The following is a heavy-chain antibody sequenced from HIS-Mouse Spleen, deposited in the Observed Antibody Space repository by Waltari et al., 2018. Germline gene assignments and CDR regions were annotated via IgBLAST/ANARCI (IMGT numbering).Heavy chain of an antibody. Sequence: QVQLVQSGAEVKKPGASVKVSCKASGYTFTGYYMHWVRQAPGQGLTWMAWINPNGGGTNYAQKFQGRVTMTRDTSISTAYMELSRLRSDDTAVYYCARDSNVYDSSGYDAFDIWGQGTMVTVSS. CDR3: ARDSNVYDSSGYDAFDI. V-gene: IGHV1-2*02. J-gene: IGHJ3*02. CDR1: GYTFTGYY. D-gene: IGHD3-22*01. CDR2: INPNGGGT.